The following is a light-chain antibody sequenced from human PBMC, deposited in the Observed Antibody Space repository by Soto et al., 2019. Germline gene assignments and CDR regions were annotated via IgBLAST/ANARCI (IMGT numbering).Light chain of an antibody. CDR1: QSVSVN. CDR3: QERNRWPRGT. J-gene: IGKJ4*01. V-gene: IGKV3-11*01. CDR2: SAS. Sequence: EVVLTQSPAILSLSPGERPTLSCRASQSVSVNFAWYQHKPGQAPRPLIYSASDRAPGIPARFSGSGSGTDFTLTISSLEPEDFAVYYCQERNRWPRGTFGAGTKVEIK.